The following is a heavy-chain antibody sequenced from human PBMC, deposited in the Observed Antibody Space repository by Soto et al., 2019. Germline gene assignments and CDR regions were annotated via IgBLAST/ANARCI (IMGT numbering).Heavy chain of an antibody. CDR3: ASRSGGATDDDAFDI. CDR2: INHSGST. J-gene: IGHJ3*02. V-gene: IGHV4-34*01. CDR1: GGSFSGYY. Sequence: PSETLSLTCAVYGGSFSGYYWSWIRQPPGKGLEWIGEINHSGSTNYNPSLKSRVTISVDTSKNQFSLKLSSVTAADTAVYYCASRSGGATDDDAFDIWGQGTMVTV. D-gene: IGHD1-26*01.